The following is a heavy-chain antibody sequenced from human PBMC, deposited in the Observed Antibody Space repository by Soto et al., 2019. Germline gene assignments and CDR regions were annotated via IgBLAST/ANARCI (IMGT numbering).Heavy chain of an antibody. CDR3: ARGRESMDV. CDR1: GFTFSSYT. V-gene: IGHV3-48*02. J-gene: IGHJ6*02. D-gene: IGHD1-26*01. CDR2: ISSSSGTI. Sequence: GESLKISCAASGFTFSSYTMNWVRQAPGKGLEWVSYISSSSGTIYYADSVKGRFTISRDNAKNSLYLQMNSLRDEDTAVYYCARGRESMDVWGQGTTVTVSS.